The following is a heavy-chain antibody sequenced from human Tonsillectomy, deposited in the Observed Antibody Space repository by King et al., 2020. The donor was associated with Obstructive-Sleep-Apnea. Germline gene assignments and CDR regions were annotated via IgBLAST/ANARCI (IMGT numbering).Heavy chain of an antibody. CDR2: INPNSGGT. Sequence: QLVQSGTEVKKPWASVKVSCKASGYTFTGYYIHWVRQAPGQGLEWMGRINPNSGGTNYAQKFQGWVTMTRDTSISTAYMVLSRLRSDDTAVYYCARDKISGYGLFDYWGQGTLVTVSS. V-gene: IGHV1-2*04. CDR1: GYTFTGYY. J-gene: IGHJ4*02. CDR3: ARDKISGYGLFDY. D-gene: IGHD5-12*01.